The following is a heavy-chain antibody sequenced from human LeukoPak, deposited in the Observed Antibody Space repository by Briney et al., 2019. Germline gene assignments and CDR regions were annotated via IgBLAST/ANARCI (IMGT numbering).Heavy chain of an antibody. V-gene: IGHV4-31*03. CDR2: IYYSGST. CDR1: GGSISSGGYY. D-gene: IGHD2-2*02. CDR3: ARNNVAIASGGVDY. J-gene: IGHJ4*02. Sequence: SQTLSLTCTVSGGSISSGGYYWSWIRQHSGKGLEWIGYIYYSGSTYYNPSLKSRVTISVDTSKNQFSLKLSSVTAADTAVYYCARNNVAIASGGVDYWGQGTLVTVSS.